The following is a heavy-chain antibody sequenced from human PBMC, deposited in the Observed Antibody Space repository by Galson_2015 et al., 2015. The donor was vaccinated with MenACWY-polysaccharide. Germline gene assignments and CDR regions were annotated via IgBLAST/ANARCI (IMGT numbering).Heavy chain of an antibody. V-gene: IGHV3-7*01. D-gene: IGHD3-16*01. CDR2: IKGDGSVK. J-gene: IGHJ3*01. CDR1: GFTFSNYW. CDR3: ARDPAFGAVDL. Sequence: SLRLSCAASGFTFSNYWMGWLRQAPGKGLEWVAIIKGDGSVKLYEDSVRGRFTISRDNAKNSLYLQMDSLRAEGTAIYYCARDPAFGAVDLWGQGTMVIVSS.